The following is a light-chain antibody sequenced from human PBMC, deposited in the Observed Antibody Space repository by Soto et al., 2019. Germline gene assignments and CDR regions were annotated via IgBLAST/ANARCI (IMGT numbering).Light chain of an antibody. Sequence: QSALTQPASVSGSPGQSITISCTGTSNDVGSYNLVSWYQQHPGKAPKVMIYEGTKRPSGVSNRFSGSKSGNTASLTISGLQAEDEADYYCCSYAGSNTHVVFGGGTMLTVL. CDR2: EGT. CDR1: SNDVGSYNL. J-gene: IGLJ2*01. CDR3: CSYAGSNTHVV. V-gene: IGLV2-23*01.